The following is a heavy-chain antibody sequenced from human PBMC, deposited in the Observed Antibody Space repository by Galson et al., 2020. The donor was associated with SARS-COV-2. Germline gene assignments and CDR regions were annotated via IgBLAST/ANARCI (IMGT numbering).Heavy chain of an antibody. D-gene: IGHD3-10*01. CDR1: GFTSGNYA. J-gene: IGHJ3*01. Sequence: GESLKISCAASGFTSGNYAMRWLHQTPGKGLECVSGISAFGDSTYYTTSVKGRFTISRDSYKNTVFLQMNNLRADDAALYYCAKAILYMGCAGRFGALDVWCQGTMVTVSS. CDR3: AKAILYMGCAGRFGALDV. V-gene: IGHV3-23*01. CDR2: ISAFGDST.